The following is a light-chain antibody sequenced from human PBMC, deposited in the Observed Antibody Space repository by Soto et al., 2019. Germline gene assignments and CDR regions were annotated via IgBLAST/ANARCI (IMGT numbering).Light chain of an antibody. Sequence: EIVLTQSPGILSLSPGERATLSCRASQPVSSSYLAWYQQKPVQAPRLLIYGASTRATGIPDRFIGSWSGTDFTLTISGLEPEDFAVYYCQQCGISTWPFGQRTKVDIK. J-gene: IGKJ1*01. CDR2: GAS. V-gene: IGKV3-20*01. CDR1: QPVSSSY. CDR3: QQCGISTWP.